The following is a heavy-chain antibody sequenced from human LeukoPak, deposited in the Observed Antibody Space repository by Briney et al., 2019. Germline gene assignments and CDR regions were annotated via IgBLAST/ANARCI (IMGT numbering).Heavy chain of an antibody. V-gene: IGHV3-11*04. D-gene: IGHD3-3*01. Sequence: PGGSLRLSCAASGFTFSDYYMSWIRQAPGKGLEWVSYISSSGSTIYYADSVKGRFTISRDNAKNSLYLQMNSLRAEDTAVYYSARDGADYDFWSGYYKYRHFDYWGQGTLVTVSS. CDR3: ARDGADYDFWSGYYKYRHFDY. CDR1: GFTFSDYY. J-gene: IGHJ4*02. CDR2: ISSSGSTI.